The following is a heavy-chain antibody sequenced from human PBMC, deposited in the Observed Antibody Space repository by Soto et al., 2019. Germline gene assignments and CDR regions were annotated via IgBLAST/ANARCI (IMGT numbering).Heavy chain of an antibody. V-gene: IGHV3-21*06. CDR1: GFTFTRYS. CDR3: ARESEDLTSNFDY. J-gene: IGHJ4*02. CDR2: ISSTTHYI. Sequence: LRLSCAASGFTFTRYSMNWVRQAPGKGLEWVSSISSTTHYIYYADSMRGRFTISRDNAKNAVYLEMNSLRAEDTAVYYCARESEDLTSNFDYWGQGTLVTVSS.